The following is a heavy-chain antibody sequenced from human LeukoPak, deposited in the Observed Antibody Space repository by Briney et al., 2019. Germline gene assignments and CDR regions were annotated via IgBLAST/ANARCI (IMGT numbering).Heavy chain of an antibody. CDR3: ARANYPYCSSTNCYLDI. CDR2: IYTSGST. Sequence: SETLSLTCTVSGGSISSYYWSWIRQPAGKGLEWIGRIYTSGSTNYNPSLKSRVTMSVDTSKNQFSLKLSSVTAADTAVYYCARANYPYCSSTNCYLDIWGQGTMVTVSS. V-gene: IGHV4-4*07. D-gene: IGHD2-2*01. CDR1: GGSISSYY. J-gene: IGHJ3*02.